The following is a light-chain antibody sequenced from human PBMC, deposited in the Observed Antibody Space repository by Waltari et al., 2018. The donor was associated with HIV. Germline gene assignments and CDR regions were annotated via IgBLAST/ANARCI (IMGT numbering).Light chain of an antibody. CDR2: AAS. CDR1: QSISTY. V-gene: IGKV1-39*01. Sequence: DIQMTQSPSSLSASVGDRVTITCRASQSISTYLNWYQQKPGKAPNLLIFAASRLQSVVPSRFSGSGSGTDFTLTISSLQPEDFASYFCQQTYSAPLTFGGGTKVEIK. CDR3: QQTYSAPLT. J-gene: IGKJ4*01.